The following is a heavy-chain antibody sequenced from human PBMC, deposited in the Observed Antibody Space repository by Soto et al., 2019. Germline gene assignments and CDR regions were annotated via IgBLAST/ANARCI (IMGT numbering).Heavy chain of an antibody. CDR3: ARVTWHTPAYYYDMDV. D-gene: IGHD2-15*01. V-gene: IGHV4-61*01. J-gene: IGHJ6*02. CDR1: GGSVSSGSYH. Sequence: LETLSLTCSVSGGSVSSGSYHWSWIRQPPGKGLEWIGYIYYSGSTNYNPFLRSRVSISVDTSKNQFSLKLRSVTAADTALYYCARVTWHTPAYYYDMDVWGQGTTVPVSS. CDR2: IYYSGST.